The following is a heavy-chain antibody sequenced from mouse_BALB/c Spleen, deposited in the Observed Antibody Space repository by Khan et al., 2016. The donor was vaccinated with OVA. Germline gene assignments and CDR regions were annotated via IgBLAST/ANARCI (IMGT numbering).Heavy chain of an antibody. CDR1: GFTFSSYA. CDR3: ASPLYYYGSSYVDY. D-gene: IGHD1-1*01. CDR2: ISSGGST. J-gene: IGHJ2*01. Sequence: VQLKESGGGLVKPGGSLKLSCAASGFTFSSYAMSWVRQTPEKRLEWVASISSGGSTYYPDSVKGRFPISRDNARNILYLQMSSLRSEDTAMYYCASPLYYYGSSYVDYWGQGTTLTVSS. V-gene: IGHV5-6-5*01.